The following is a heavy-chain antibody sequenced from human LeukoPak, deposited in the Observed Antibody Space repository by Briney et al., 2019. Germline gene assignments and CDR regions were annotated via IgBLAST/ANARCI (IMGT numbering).Heavy chain of an antibody. Sequence: KPSETLSLTCTVSGGSISGYFWTWIRQSPGKGLEWIGYIHYSGSTNYNPSLKSRVTLTVDTSNNLLSLKLSSVTAADTAVYYCARAGPRRDGYTLDYWGQGTLVTVSS. D-gene: IGHD5-24*01. CDR1: GGSISGYF. J-gene: IGHJ4*02. V-gene: IGHV4-59*13. CDR3: ARAGPRRDGYTLDY. CDR2: IHYSGST.